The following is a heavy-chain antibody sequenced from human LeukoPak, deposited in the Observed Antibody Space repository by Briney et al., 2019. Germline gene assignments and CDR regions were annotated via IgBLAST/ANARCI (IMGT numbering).Heavy chain of an antibody. D-gene: IGHD1/OR15-1a*01. V-gene: IGHV3-7*03. Sequence: GGSLRLSCVASGFTFTTYTMSWVRQAPGKGLESVANINQDGSETYYVDSVKGRFTISRDNAKNSFYLQMNSLRDEDTAIYYCTSGTVFDFWGQGTPVIVSS. CDR2: INQDGSET. CDR1: GFTFTTYT. CDR3: TSGTVFDF. J-gene: IGHJ4*02.